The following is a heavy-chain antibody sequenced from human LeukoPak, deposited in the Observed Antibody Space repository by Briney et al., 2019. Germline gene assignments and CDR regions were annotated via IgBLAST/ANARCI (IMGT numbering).Heavy chain of an antibody. J-gene: IGHJ5*02. CDR2: INHSGST. CDR1: GGSFSGYY. V-gene: IGHV4-34*01. D-gene: IGHD6-19*01. CDR3: ARDRRGAVAGNNWFDP. Sequence: SETLSLTCAVYGGSFSGYYWSWIRQPPGKGLEWIGEINHSGSTNYNPSLKSRVTISVDTSKNQFSLKLSSVTAADTAVYYCARDRRGAVAGNNWFDPWGQGTLVTVSS.